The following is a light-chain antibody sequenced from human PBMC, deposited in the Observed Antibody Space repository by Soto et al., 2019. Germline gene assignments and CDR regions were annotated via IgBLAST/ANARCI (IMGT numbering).Light chain of an antibody. V-gene: IGKV3-20*01. Sequence: EIVLTQSPGSLSLSPGQRATLSCRASQSVNSTFFAWYQKTPDRAPRLLIYGSTKRDTGLPDRCSGRWSATDIPLTSSILKHEYLAVYYWQQYMSSVTFGQGTKVEI. CDR3: QQYMSSVT. CDR1: QSVNSTF. J-gene: IGKJ1*01. CDR2: GST.